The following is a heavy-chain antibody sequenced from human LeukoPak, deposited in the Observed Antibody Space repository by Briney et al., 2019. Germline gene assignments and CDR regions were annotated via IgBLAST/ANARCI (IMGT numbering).Heavy chain of an antibody. D-gene: IGHD1-1*01. Sequence: PSETLSLTCTVSGGSISTYYWSWIRQPPGKGLEWTGCVYYSGSTDYNPSLKSRVTISVDTSKNQFSLKLNSVAAADTAVYYCVRTEHWPGRRYFDYWVQGILVTVSS. CDR1: GGSISTYY. CDR3: VRTEHWPGRRYFDY. V-gene: IGHV4-59*01. CDR2: VYYSGST. J-gene: IGHJ4*02.